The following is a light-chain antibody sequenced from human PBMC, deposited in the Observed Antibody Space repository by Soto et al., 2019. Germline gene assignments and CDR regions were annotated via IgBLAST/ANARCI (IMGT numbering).Light chain of an antibody. CDR3: REHSNWPVLYT. CDR2: VAS. Sequence: EIVLTQSPATLSVSPGERATLSCRASQSVNQRLGWYQQKPGQAPRLLIYVASYRATGIPARFSGSGSGTEYTLTISSLEPEDFAAYYCREHSNWPVLYTFGPGTKVDIK. CDR1: QSVNQR. V-gene: IGKV3-11*01. J-gene: IGKJ2*01.